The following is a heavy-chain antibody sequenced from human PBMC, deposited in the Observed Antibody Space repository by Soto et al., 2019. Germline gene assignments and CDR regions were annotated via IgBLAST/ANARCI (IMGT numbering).Heavy chain of an antibody. J-gene: IGHJ6*02. CDR3: AKAPHSVWQLGPASVYYYYYGMDV. CDR2: ISYDGSNK. D-gene: IGHD6-6*01. Sequence: GGSLRLSCAASGFTFSSYGMHWVRQAPGKGLEWVAVISYDGSNKYYADSVKGRFTISRDNSKNTLYLQMNSLRAEDTAVYYCAKAPHSVWQLGPASVYYYYYGMDVWGQGTTVTVSS. CDR1: GFTFSSYG. V-gene: IGHV3-30*18.